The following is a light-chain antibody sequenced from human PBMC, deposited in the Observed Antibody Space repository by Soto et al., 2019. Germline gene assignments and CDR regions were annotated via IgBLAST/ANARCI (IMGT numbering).Light chain of an antibody. J-gene: IGLJ1*01. CDR3: SSYAGTAYV. CDR2: EVT. Sequence: SVLTQPPSAPGSPGQSVTISCTGTSSDVGGYNYVSWYQQHPGKVPKLMIYEVTKRPSGVPDRFSGSKSGNTASLTVSGLQTEDEADYYCSSYAGTAYVFGTGTKVTVL. V-gene: IGLV2-8*01. CDR1: SSDVGGYNY.